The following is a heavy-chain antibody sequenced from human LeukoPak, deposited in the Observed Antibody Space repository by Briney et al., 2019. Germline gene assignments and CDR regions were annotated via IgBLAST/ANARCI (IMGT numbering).Heavy chain of an antibody. CDR1: GGSISSYY. J-gene: IGHJ4*02. Sequence: SETLSLTCTVSGGSISSYYRSWIRQPPGKGLEWIGYIYYSGSTNYNPSLKSRVTISVDTSKNQFSLKLSSVTAADTAVYYCARGDLYYYDSSGYYLDYWGQGTLVTVSS. CDR3: ARGDLYYYDSSGYYLDY. V-gene: IGHV4-59*01. CDR2: IYYSGST. D-gene: IGHD3-22*01.